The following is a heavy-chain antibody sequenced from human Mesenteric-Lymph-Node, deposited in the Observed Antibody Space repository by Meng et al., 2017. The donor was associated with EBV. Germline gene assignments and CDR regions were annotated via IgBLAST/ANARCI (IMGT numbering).Heavy chain of an antibody. D-gene: IGHD3-10*01. Sequence: QVQFQEWGAGLLKPSETLSLTCAVYGGSFNGYYWTWIRQPSGRGLEWIGDISHSGSSNYNPSLKSRVTISLDTSKNHFSLKLTSVTAADTAVYYCVRCGAVTLVQGGPDHWGQGTLVTVSS. V-gene: IGHV4-34*01. CDR2: ISHSGSS. CDR3: VRCGAVTLVQGGPDH. CDR1: GGSFNGYY. J-gene: IGHJ4*02.